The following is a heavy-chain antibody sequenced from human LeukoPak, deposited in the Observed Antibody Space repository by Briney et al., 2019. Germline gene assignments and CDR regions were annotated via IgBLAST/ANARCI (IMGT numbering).Heavy chain of an antibody. CDR1: GGSISSGGYY. CDR2: IYHSGNT. Sequence: SQTLSLTCTVSGGSISSGGYYWSWIRQPPGKGLEWIGYIYHSGNTYYNPSLKSRVTISVDRSKNQFSLQLTSVTAADTAVYYCATHSSSRDFDFQNWGQGTLVTVSS. D-gene: IGHD6-13*01. J-gene: IGHJ1*01. CDR3: ATHSSSRDFDFQN. V-gene: IGHV4-30-2*01.